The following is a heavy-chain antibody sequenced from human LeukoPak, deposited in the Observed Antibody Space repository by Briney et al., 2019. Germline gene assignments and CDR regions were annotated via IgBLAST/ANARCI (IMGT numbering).Heavy chain of an antibody. CDR1: GFTFSSYG. J-gene: IGHJ6*04. D-gene: IGHD3-10*02. CDR2: ISSSSIYI. Sequence: GGSLRLSCAASGFTFSSYGMNWVRQAPGKGLEWVSSISSSSIYIYYADSVKGRFTISRDNAKNSLSLQMNSLRAEDTAVYYCAELGITMIGGVWGKGTTVTISS. CDR3: AELGITMIGGV. V-gene: IGHV3-21*01.